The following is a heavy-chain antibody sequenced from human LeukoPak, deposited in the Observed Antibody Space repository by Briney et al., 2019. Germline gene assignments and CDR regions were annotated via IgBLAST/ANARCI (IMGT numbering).Heavy chain of an antibody. CDR1: GGTFSSHA. Sequence: ASVKVSCKASGGTFSSHAISWVRQATGQGLEWMGWMNPISGNTGYAQKFQGRVTMTRNTSISTAYMELSSLRSEDTAVYYCARAGSGSYLFDYWGQGILVTLSS. CDR3: ARAGSGSYLFDY. CDR2: MNPISGNT. V-gene: IGHV1-8*02. J-gene: IGHJ4*02. D-gene: IGHD3-10*01.